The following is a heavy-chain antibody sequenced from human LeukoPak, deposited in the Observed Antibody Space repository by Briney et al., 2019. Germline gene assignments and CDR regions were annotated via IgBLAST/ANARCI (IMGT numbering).Heavy chain of an antibody. CDR2: IRISSSYI. J-gene: IGHJ4*02. CDR1: GFTFSSYS. V-gene: IGHV3-21*01. CDR3: ARRHFDY. Sequence: PGGSLRLSCAASGFTFSSYSMNWVRQAPGNGLEWVPFIRISSSYIYYADSMNGRFTISRDNDKKSLYLQMNSLRDEDTAVYYCARRHFDYWGKGTMVTVSS.